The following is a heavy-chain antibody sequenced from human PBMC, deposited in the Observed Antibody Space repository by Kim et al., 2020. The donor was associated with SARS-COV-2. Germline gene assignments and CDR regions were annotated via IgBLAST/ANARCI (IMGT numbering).Heavy chain of an antibody. D-gene: IGHD6-13*01. V-gene: IGHV1-69*13. CDR2: IIPIFGTA. Sequence: SVKVSCKASGGTFSSYAISWVRQAPGQGLEWMGGIIPIFGTANYAQKFQGRVTITADESTSTAYMELSSLRSEDTAVYYCAREQQLARLGGMDVWGQGTTVTVSS. CDR1: GGTFSSYA. J-gene: IGHJ6*02. CDR3: AREQQLARLGGMDV.